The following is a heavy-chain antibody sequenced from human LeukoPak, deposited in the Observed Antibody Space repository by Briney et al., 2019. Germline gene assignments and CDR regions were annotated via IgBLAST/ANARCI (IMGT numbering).Heavy chain of an antibody. Sequence: GGSLRLSCAASGFTFSDYYMSWIRQAPGKGLEWVSYISSSGNTMYYADSVKGRFTISRDNAKNSLYLQMNSLRAEDTAVYYCARGAGAYNYYAMDVWGQGTTVTVSS. J-gene: IGHJ6*02. D-gene: IGHD6-19*01. CDR1: GFTFSDYY. CDR2: ISSSGNTM. CDR3: ARGAGAYNYYAMDV. V-gene: IGHV3-11*01.